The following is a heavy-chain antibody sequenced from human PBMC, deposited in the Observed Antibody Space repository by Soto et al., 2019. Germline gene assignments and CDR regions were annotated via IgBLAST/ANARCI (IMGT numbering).Heavy chain of an antibody. V-gene: IGHV4-30-4*01. CDR3: ARQGVAGTADY. J-gene: IGHJ4*02. CDR2: IYYSGST. CDR1: GGSISSGDYY. Sequence: SETLSLTCTVSGGSISSGDYYWSWIRQPPGKGLEWIGYIYYSGSTYYNPSLKSRVTISVDTSENQFSLKLSSVTAADTAVYYCARQGVAGTADYWGQETLVTVSS. D-gene: IGHD6-19*01.